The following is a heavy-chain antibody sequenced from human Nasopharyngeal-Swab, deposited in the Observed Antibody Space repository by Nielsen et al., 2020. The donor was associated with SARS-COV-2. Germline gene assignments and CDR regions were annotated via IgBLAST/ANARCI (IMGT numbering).Heavy chain of an antibody. J-gene: IGHJ6*02. Sequence: WIRQPPGKGLEWIGYIYYSGSTNYNPSLKSRVTISVDTSKNQFSLKLSSVPAADTAVYYCARDYYGMDVWGQGTTVTVSS. CDR2: IYYSGST. CDR3: ARDYYGMDV. V-gene: IGHV4-59*01.